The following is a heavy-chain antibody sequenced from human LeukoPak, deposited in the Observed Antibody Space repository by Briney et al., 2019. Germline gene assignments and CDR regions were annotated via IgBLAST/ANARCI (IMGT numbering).Heavy chain of an antibody. CDR1: GYTFTSYY. D-gene: IGHD5-18*01. CDR3: ARATRGYSYGDDY. J-gene: IGHJ4*02. V-gene: IGHV1-8*02. CDR2: MNPNSGNT. Sequence: ASVKVSCKASGYTFTSYYMHWVRQAPGQGLEWMGWMNPNSGNTGYAQKFQGRVTMTRNTSISTAYMELSSLRSEDTAVYYCARATRGYSYGDDYWGQGTLVTVSS.